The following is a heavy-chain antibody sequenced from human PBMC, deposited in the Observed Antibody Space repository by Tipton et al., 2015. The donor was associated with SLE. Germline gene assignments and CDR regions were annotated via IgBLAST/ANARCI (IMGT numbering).Heavy chain of an antibody. D-gene: IGHD3-10*01. CDR2: IHPGESET. J-gene: IGHJ4*02. CDR1: GYSFTNYW. CDR3: ASPISYGAGTYYNAFDY. V-gene: IGHV5-51*03. Sequence: QLVQSGAAVKKPGESLKMSCKTSGYSFTNYWIGWVRQMPGQGLEYVGIIHPGESETRYSPSFQGQVTISADKSISTAYLQWTSLKASDTAMYYCASPISYGAGTYYNAFDYWGQGTLVTVSS.